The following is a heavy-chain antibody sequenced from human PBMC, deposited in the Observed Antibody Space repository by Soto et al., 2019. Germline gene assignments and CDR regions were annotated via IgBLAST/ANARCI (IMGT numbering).Heavy chain of an antibody. V-gene: IGHV1-2*02. CDR2: INPNTGVT. J-gene: IGHJ5*02. CDR1: GYSFTGYF. Sequence: ASVKVSCKASGYSFTGYFIHWVRQAPGQGLEWMGWINPNTGVTNYAQRFKGRVTMTRDTSITTAYVDLTSLTSDDTAVYYCAREGPDPWFGPWGQGTLVTVSS. CDR3: AREGPDPWFGP.